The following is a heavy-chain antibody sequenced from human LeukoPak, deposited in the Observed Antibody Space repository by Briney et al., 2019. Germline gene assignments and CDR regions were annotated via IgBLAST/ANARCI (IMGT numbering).Heavy chain of an antibody. Sequence: ASVKVSCKASGYTFTGYYMHWVRQAPGQGLEWMGWINPNSGGTNYAQKFQGRVTMTRDTSISTAYMELSRLRSDDTAVYYCVRIGYYGSAPDYWGQGTLVTVSS. CDR3: VRIGYYGSAPDY. CDR1: GYTFTGYY. D-gene: IGHD3-10*01. J-gene: IGHJ4*02. CDR2: INPNSGGT. V-gene: IGHV1-2*02.